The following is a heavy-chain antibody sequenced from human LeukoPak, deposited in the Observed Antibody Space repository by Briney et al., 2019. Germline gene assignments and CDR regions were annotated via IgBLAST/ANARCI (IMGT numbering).Heavy chain of an antibody. CDR2: INHSGST. J-gene: IGHJ4*02. CDR3: ASLYCSSTSCAKFDY. D-gene: IGHD2-2*01. V-gene: IGHV4-34*01. Sequence: KPSETLSLTCAVYGGSFSGYYWSWIRQPPGKGLEWIGEINHSGSTNYNPSLKSRVTISVDTSKNQFSLKLSSVTAADTAVYYCASLYCSSTSCAKFDYWGQGTLVTVSS. CDR1: GGSFSGYY.